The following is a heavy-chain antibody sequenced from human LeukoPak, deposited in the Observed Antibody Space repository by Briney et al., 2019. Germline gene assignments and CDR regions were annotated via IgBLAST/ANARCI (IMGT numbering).Heavy chain of an antibody. Sequence: SETLSLTCTVSGGSISHYYWNWIRQSPGRGLEWIGWIFHTGSTTYNPSLKSRVTILVDMSRNQFSLDLSSVTAADTAVYYCASTSMVRGVLGAFDIWGQGTMVTVSS. CDR1: GGSISHYY. CDR3: ASTSMVRGVLGAFDI. V-gene: IGHV4-59*08. D-gene: IGHD3-10*01. CDR2: IFHTGST. J-gene: IGHJ3*02.